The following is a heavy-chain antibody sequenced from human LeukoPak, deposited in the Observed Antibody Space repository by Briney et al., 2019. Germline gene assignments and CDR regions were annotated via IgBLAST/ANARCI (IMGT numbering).Heavy chain of an antibody. V-gene: IGHV3-66*01. CDR3: AKAGYSSSWYYEGNWFDP. J-gene: IGHJ5*02. CDR2: IYSGGST. CDR1: GFTVSSNY. D-gene: IGHD6-13*01. Sequence: GGSLRLSCAASGFTVSSNYMSWVRQAPGKGLEWVSVIYSGGSTYYADSVKGRFTISRDNSKNTLYLQMNSLRAEDTAVYYCAKAGYSSSWYYEGNWFDPWGQGTLVTVSS.